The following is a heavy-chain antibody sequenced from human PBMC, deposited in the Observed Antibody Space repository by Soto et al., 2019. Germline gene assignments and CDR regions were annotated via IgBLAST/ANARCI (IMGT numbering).Heavy chain of an antibody. V-gene: IGHV3-23*01. D-gene: IGHD5-18*01. J-gene: IGHJ4*02. Sequence: XGSLSLPCAACGFTFSNYAISGVRSAPGKGLEWVSHISTAGGNTYYADTVKGRFTVSRDKSKNTLFLYMTSLRAEDTDVYYCAKDKPRGLSYVFDHWGQGALVTVSS. CDR3: AKDKPRGLSYVFDH. CDR1: GFTFSNYA. CDR2: ISTAGGNT.